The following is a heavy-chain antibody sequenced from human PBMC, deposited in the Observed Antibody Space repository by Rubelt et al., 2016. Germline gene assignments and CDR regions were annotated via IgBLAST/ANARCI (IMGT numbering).Heavy chain of an antibody. CDR1: GYTFTGYY. Sequence: QVQLVQSGAEVKKPGASVKVSCKASGYTFTGYYMHWVRQAPGQGLEWMGWINPNSGGTNYAKKFQGRGTRTRDTSISTAYMELSRLRSDDTAVYYCASLITGTYWGQGTLVTVSS. J-gene: IGHJ1*01. D-gene: IGHD1-7*01. CDR3: ASLITGTY. CDR2: INPNSGGT. V-gene: IGHV1-2*02.